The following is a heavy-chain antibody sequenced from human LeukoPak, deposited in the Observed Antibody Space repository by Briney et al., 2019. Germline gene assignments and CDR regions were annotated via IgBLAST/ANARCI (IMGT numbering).Heavy chain of an antibody. CDR3: XRIKRLRSDAFDI. Sequence: ASVKVSXKASGYTFTGYYMHWVRQXPGQGXEWMGWINPNSGGTNYAQKFQGRVTMTRDTSISTAYMELSRLRSDDTAVYYXXRIKRLRSDAFDIWGQGTMVTVSS. CDR2: INPNSGGT. V-gene: IGHV1-2*02. D-gene: IGHD4-17*01. CDR1: GYTFTGYY. J-gene: IGHJ3*02.